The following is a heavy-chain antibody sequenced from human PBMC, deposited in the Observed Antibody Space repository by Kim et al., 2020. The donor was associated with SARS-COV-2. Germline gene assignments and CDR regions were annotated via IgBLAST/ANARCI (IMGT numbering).Heavy chain of an antibody. CDR3: ARALLVRGVIIPPLDY. J-gene: IGHJ4*02. Sequence: ASVKVSCKASGYTFTSYGISWVRQAPGQGLEWMGWISAYNGNTNYAQKLQGRVTMTTDTSTSTAYMELRSLRSDDTAVYYCARALLVRGVIIPPLDYWGQGPLVTVSS. D-gene: IGHD3-10*01. V-gene: IGHV1-18*04. CDR1: GYTFTSYG. CDR2: ISAYNGNT.